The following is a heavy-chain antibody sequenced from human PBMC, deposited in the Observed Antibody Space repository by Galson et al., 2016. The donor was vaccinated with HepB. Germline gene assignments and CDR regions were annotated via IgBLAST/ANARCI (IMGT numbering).Heavy chain of an antibody. Sequence: SLRLSCAVSGLRFSDLWMDWVRQAPGKGLEWVSAISGSGGSTYYADSVKGRFTISRDNSKNTLYLQMNSLRAEDTAVYYCVPLGYAVDYWGQGTLVTVSS. V-gene: IGHV3-23*01. CDR2: ISGSGGST. CDR3: VPLGYAVDY. J-gene: IGHJ4*02. CDR1: GLRFSDLW. D-gene: IGHD5-12*01.